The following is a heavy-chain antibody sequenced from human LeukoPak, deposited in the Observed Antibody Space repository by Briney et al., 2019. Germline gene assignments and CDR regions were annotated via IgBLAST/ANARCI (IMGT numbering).Heavy chain of an antibody. CDR3: ARDRGLAANWFDS. CDR1: GGPFSTYA. Sequence: ASVRASCKASGGPFSTYAVSWGRQAPGQGLKWMGGIIPIFGTANYAQKFQSRVTITTDESKSTAYMELSSLRSEDTAVYYCARDRGLAANWFDSWGQGTLVTVSS. CDR2: IIPIFGTA. V-gene: IGHV1-69*05. J-gene: IGHJ5*01. D-gene: IGHD6-25*01.